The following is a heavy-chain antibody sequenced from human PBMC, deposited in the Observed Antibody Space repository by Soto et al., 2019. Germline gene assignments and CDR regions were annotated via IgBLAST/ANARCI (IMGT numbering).Heavy chain of an antibody. CDR1: GDTFTTYA. CDR2: IIPIIGTA. V-gene: IGHV1-69*13. CDR3: ARDAASSSRWETANWFDP. Sequence: VASVKVSCKASGDTFTTYAFSWVRQAPGQGLEWMGGIIPIIGTANYAQKFQGRVTISADGSTSTVYMELSSLRSEDAAVYYCARDAASSSRWETANWFDPWGQGTLVTVSS. J-gene: IGHJ5*02. D-gene: IGHD6-13*01.